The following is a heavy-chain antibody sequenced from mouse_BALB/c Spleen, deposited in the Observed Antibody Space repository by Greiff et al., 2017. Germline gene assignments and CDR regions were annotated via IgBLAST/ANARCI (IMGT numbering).Heavy chain of an antibody. Sequence: QVQLQQSGAELVRPGTSVKVSCKASGYAFTNYLIEWVKQRPGQGLEWIGVINPGSGGTNYNEKFKGKATLTADKSCSTAYMQLSSLTSDDSAVYFCARSYYRYDDYWGQGTTLTVSS. CDR2: INPGSGGT. CDR3: ARSYYRYDDY. D-gene: IGHD2-14*01. V-gene: IGHV1-54*01. CDR1: GYAFTNYL. J-gene: IGHJ2*01.